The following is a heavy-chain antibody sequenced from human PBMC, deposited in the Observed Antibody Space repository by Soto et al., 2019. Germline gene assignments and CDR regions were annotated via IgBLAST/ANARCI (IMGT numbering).Heavy chain of an antibody. J-gene: IGHJ4*02. CDR3: ARGLIFSGWNYDFDY. CDR2: MNPNSGNT. Sequence: QVQLVQSGAEVKKPGASVKVSCKASGYTCTSYDINWVRQATGQGLEWMGWMNPNSGNTGYAQKFQGRVTMTRNTSIITDYMALSRLRSEDTAVYYCARGLIFSGWNYDFDYWGQGTLVTVSS. D-gene: IGHD6-19*01. CDR1: GYTCTSYD. V-gene: IGHV1-8*01.